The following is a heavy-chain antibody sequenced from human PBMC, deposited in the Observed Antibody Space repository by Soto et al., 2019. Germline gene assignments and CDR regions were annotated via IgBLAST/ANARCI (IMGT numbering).Heavy chain of an antibody. CDR3: ANSMTLYYDSSGRSGY. Sequence: GGSLRLCCAASGFPFSSYSMSWVRQAPGKGLEWVSAISGSGGSTYYADSVKGRFTISRDNSKNTLYLQMNSLRAEDTAVYYCANSMTLYYDSSGRSGYWGQGTLVTVSS. V-gene: IGHV3-23*01. CDR1: GFPFSSYS. CDR2: ISGSGGST. D-gene: IGHD3-22*01. J-gene: IGHJ4*02.